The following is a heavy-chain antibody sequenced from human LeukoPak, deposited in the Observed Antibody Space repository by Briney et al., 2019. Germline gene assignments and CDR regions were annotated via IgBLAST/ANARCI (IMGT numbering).Heavy chain of an antibody. J-gene: IGHJ3*02. CDR3: ARGVRGSGSYLYAFDI. CDR1: GGSISSYY. V-gene: IGHV4-59*01. Sequence: SETLSLTCTVSGGSISSYYWSWIRQPPGKGLEWIGYIYYSGSTNYNPSLKSRVIISVDTSKNQFSLKLSSVTAADTAVYYCARGVRGSGSYLYAFDIWGQGTMVTVSS. CDR2: IYYSGST. D-gene: IGHD3-10*01.